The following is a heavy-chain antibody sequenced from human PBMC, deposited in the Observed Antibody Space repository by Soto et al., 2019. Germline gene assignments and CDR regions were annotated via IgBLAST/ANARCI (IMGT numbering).Heavy chain of an antibody. J-gene: IGHJ4*02. CDR2: ISYDGSNK. CDR3: AKDYDILTGFADY. D-gene: IGHD3-9*01. CDR1: GFTFSSYG. Sequence: QVQLVESGGGVVQPGRSLRLSCAASGFTFSSYGMHWVRQAPSKGLEWVAVISYDGSNKYYADSVKGRFTISRDNSKNTLYLQMNSLRAEDTAVYYCAKDYDILTGFADYWGQGTLVTVSS. V-gene: IGHV3-30*18.